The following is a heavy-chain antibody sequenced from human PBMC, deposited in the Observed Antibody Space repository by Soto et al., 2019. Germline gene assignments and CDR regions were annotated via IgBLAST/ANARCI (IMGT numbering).Heavy chain of an antibody. D-gene: IGHD3-16*01. V-gene: IGHV3-30*19. J-gene: IGHJ1*01. CDR3: ARWGTTGGLDV. Sequence: QVQLVESGGGVVQPGTSLRVSCVGSGFTFRSYVIHWVRQAPGKGLEWVALTSYDGSDKYYGDSVRGLFTISRDNSRNTVDLQMDSLRLEDTALYYCARWGTTGGLDVWGQGTLVSVSS. CDR1: GFTFRSYV. CDR2: TSYDGSDK.